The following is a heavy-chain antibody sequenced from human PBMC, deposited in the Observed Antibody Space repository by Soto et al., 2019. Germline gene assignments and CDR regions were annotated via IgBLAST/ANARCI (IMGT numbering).Heavy chain of an antibody. CDR3: VEGWNDF. J-gene: IGHJ4*02. V-gene: IGHV3-15*01. D-gene: IGHD1-1*01. CDR1: GFRFSSAW. Sequence: EVQMVQSGGDLVKPGGSLRLSCVTSGFRFSSAWMSWVRQAPGKGLEWVAGIKSKADGGARDYAAPVKGRFTISRDDSKNTVYLQMNSLRAEDTAVYYCVEGWNDFWGQGTLVTVSS. CDR2: IKSKADGGAR.